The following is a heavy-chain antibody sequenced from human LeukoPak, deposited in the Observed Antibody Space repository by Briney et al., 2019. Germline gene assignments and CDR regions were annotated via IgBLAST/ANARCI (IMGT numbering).Heavy chain of an antibody. CDR1: GGSFSGYY. CDR3: ARGVHDFWSGYYTRTGYMDV. CDR2: INHSGST. V-gene: IGHV4-34*01. D-gene: IGHD3-3*01. Sequence: SETLSLTCAVYGGSFSGYYWSWIRQPPGKGLEWIGEINHSGSTNYNPSLKSRVTISVDTSKNQFSLKLSSVTAADTAVHYCARGVHDFWSGYYTRTGYMDVWGKGTTVTVSS. J-gene: IGHJ6*03.